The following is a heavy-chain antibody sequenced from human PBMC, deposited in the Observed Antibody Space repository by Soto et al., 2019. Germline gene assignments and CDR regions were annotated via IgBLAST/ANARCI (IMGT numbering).Heavy chain of an antibody. Sequence: PSETLSLTCTVSGGSISSGCYCWSWIRQHPGKGLEWIGYIYYSGSTYYNPSLKSRVTISVDTSKNQFSLKLSSVTAADTAVYYCARDRPYYDFWSGSAAAWGQGTLVTVSS. CDR3: ARDRPYYDFWSGSAAA. J-gene: IGHJ5*02. D-gene: IGHD3-3*01. CDR1: GGSISSGCYC. CDR2: IYYSGST. V-gene: IGHV4-31*03.